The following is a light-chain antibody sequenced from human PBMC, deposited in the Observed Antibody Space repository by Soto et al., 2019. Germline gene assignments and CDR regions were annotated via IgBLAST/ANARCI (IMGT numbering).Light chain of an antibody. J-gene: IGKJ1*01. V-gene: IGKV3-15*01. Sequence: EMVMTQSTATLSVSLGERATLSCRSSQSVSSNLAWYQQKPGQAPRLLIYRASTRASGIPARFSGSASGTEFTLTISRLQSEDFAVYYGQQYNNWPPWTFGQGTKVDIK. CDR2: RAS. CDR3: QQYNNWPPWT. CDR1: QSVSSN.